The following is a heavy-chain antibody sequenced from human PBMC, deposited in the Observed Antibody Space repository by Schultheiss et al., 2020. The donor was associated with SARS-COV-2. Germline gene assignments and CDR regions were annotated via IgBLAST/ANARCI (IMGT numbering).Heavy chain of an antibody. V-gene: IGHV3-66*01. CDR2: IYSGGST. CDR3: ARDGYSGSYLGY. CDR1: GFTFSSYA. J-gene: IGHJ4*02. D-gene: IGHD1-26*01. Sequence: GESLKISCAASGFTFSSYAMSWVRQAPGKGLEWVAVIYSGGSTYYADSVKGRFTISRDNSKNTLYLQMNSLRAEDTAVYYCARDGYSGSYLGYWGQGTLVTVSS.